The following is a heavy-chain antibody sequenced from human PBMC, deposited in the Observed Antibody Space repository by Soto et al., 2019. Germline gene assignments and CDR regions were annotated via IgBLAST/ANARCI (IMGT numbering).Heavy chain of an antibody. CDR3: AARQCSGGSWLNFYFEN. CDR2: IYPGDSDI. V-gene: IGHV5-51*01. D-gene: IGHD2-15*01. J-gene: IGHJ4*02. Sequence: GESLKISCKGSGYSFTNYWIGWVRQMPGRGLEWMGIIYPGDSDIRYSPSFQGQVTISADKSISTAYLQWSSLKASDTAMYYCAARQCSGGSWLNFYFENWGQEALLTISS. CDR1: GYSFTNYW.